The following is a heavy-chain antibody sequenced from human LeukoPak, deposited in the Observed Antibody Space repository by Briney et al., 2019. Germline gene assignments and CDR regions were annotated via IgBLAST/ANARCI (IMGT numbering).Heavy chain of an antibody. CDR3: ARHVYNWNGGPWAFDI. Sequence: KPSETLSLTCTVSGGSISSSSYYWGWIRQPPGKGLEWIGSIYYSGSTYYNPSLKSRVTISVDTSKNQFSLKLSSVTAADTAVYYCARHVYNWNGGPWAFDIWGQGTMVTVSS. J-gene: IGHJ3*02. D-gene: IGHD1-1*01. CDR2: IYYSGST. V-gene: IGHV4-39*01. CDR1: GGSISSSSYY.